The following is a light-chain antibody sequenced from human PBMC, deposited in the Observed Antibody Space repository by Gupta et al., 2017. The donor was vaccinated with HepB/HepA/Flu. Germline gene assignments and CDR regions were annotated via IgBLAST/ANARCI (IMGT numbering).Light chain of an antibody. CDR3: RQYRSYPNT. CDR1: QSLVDSNGNTS. CDR2: QGS. Sequence: DVVLTRSPLSRPVTLGQPASISCSPSQSLVDSNGNTSLDWIQLRPGQSPRRLIYQGSKRGSGVPDRFSGSGSGTDFTLKISRMEADDVGVYYCRQYRSYPNTFGQGTKMEIK. J-gene: IGKJ2*01. V-gene: IGKV2-30*01.